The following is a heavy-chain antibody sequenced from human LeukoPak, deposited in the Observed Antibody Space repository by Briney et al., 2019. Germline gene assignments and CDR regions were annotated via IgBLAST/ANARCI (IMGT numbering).Heavy chain of an antibody. CDR1: GGSISSSSYY. Sequence: SETLSLTCTVSGGSISSSSYYWGWIRQPPGKGLEWIGSIYYSGSTYYNPSLKSRVTISVDTSKNQFSLKLSSVTAADTAVYYCASEYSSSSANWFDPWGQGTLVTVSS. CDR2: IYYSGST. CDR3: ASEYSSSSANWFDP. V-gene: IGHV4-39*01. J-gene: IGHJ5*02. D-gene: IGHD6-6*01.